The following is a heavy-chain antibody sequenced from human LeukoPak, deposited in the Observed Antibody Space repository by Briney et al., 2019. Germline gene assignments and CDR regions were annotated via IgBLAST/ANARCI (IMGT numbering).Heavy chain of an antibody. CDR2: ISSSGSTI. V-gene: IGHV3-48*03. CDR3: ARLAAAGPYYYYYMDV. Sequence: GGSLRLSCPASGFTFSSYEMNWVRQAPGKGLEWVSYISSSGSTIYYADSVKGRFTISRDNAKNSLYLQMNSLRAEDTAVYYCARLAAAGPYYYYYMDVWGKGTTVTVSS. D-gene: IGHD6-13*01. CDR1: GFTFSSYE. J-gene: IGHJ6*03.